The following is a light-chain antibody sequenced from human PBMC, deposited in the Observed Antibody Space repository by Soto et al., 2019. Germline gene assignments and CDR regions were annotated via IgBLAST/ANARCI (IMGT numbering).Light chain of an antibody. Sequence: EIVLTQSPGTLYLSPGERATLSCRASQSVSSSYLAWYRQKPGQAPRLLIYGASSRATGIPDRFSGSGSGTDFTLTISRLEPEDFAVYYCQQYGSSPPLTFGGGTKVEIK. CDR1: QSVSSSY. CDR3: QQYGSSPPLT. J-gene: IGKJ4*01. V-gene: IGKV3-20*01. CDR2: GAS.